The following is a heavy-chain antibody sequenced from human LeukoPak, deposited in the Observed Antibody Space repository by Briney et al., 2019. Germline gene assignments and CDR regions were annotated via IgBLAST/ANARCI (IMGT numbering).Heavy chain of an antibody. V-gene: IGHV3-23*01. CDR2: ISGSGGST. D-gene: IGHD2-2*01. CDR3: AKGVCSSTSCGAFDI. J-gene: IGHJ3*02. CDR1: GFTFSSYA. Sequence: GGSLRLSCAASGFTFSSYAMSWVRQAPGKGLEWVSAISGSGGSTYYADSVKGRFTISRDNSKNTLYLQMNGLRAEDTAVYYCAKGVCSSTSCGAFDIWGQGTMVTVSS.